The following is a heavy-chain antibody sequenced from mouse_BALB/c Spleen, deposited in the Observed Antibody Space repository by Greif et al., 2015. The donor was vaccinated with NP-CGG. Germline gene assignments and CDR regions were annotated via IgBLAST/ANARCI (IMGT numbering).Heavy chain of an antibody. J-gene: IGHJ4*01. Sequence: EVKVVESGGGLVQPGGSRKLSCAASGFTFSSFGMHWVRQAPEKGLEWVAYISSGSSTIYYADTVKGRFTISRDNPKNTLFLQMTSLRSEDTAMYYCARSGTVPDAMDYWGQGTSVTVSS. CDR2: ISSGSSTI. D-gene: IGHD1-1*01. CDR3: ARSGTVPDAMDY. CDR1: GFTFSSFG. V-gene: IGHV5-17*02.